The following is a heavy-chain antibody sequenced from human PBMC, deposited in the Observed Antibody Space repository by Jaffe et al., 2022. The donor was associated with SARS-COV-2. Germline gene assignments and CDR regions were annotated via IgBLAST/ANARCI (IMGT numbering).Heavy chain of an antibody. CDR3: AKDRGMTTVTTVFDY. Sequence: EVQLLESGGGLVQPGGSLRISCAASGFTFSNYAMNWVRQAPGKGLEWVSGTGGSSGNTYYADSVKGRFTISRDDSKNTLYLQMNSLRGEDTAVYFCAKDRGMTTVTTVFDYWGQGTLVTVSS. V-gene: IGHV3-23*01. CDR2: TGGSSGNT. J-gene: IGHJ4*02. D-gene: IGHD4-17*01. CDR1: GFTFSNYA.